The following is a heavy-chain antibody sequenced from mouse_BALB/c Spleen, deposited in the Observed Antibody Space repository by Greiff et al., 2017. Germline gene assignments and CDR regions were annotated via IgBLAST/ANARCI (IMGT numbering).Heavy chain of an antibody. J-gene: IGHJ4*01. CDR2: ILPGSGST. V-gene: IGHV1-9*01. CDR3: ARSERFYAMDY. CDR1: GYTFSSYW. Sequence: QVQLKESGAELMKPGASVKISCKATGYTFSSYWIEWVKQRPGHGLEWIGEILPGSGSTNYNEKFKGKATFTADTSSNTAYMQLSSLTSEDSAVYYCARSERFYAMDYWGQGTSVTVSS.